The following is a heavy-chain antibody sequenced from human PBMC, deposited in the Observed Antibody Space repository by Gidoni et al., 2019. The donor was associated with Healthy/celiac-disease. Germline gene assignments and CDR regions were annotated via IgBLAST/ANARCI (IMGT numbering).Heavy chain of an antibody. D-gene: IGHD3-10*01. J-gene: IGHJ4*02. Sequence: QVQLPQWGAGLLKPSETLSLTCAVYGVSFSGYYWRWIRQPPGKGLEWIGEINHSGSTNYNPSLKSRVTIAVDTSKNQFSLKLSSVTAADTAVYYCARGLNYYGSGTSGDYWGQGTLVTVSS. CDR3: ARGLNYYGSGTSGDY. CDR1: GVSFSGYY. V-gene: IGHV4-34*01. CDR2: INHSGST.